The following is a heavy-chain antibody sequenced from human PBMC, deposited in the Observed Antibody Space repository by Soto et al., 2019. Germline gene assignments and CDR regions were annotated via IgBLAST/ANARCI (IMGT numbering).Heavy chain of an antibody. J-gene: IGHJ4*02. CDR1: GGTFSSYA. CDR3: ARDRGAEGTGPPDGDWPGYFDY. D-gene: IGHD2-21*02. CDR2: IIPIFGTA. V-gene: IGHV1-69*12. Sequence: QVQLVQSGAEVKKPGSSVKVSCKASGGTFSSYAISWVRQAPGQGLEWMGGIIPIFGTANYAQKFQGRVTITADESTSTADLELSSLRAEDTAVYYCARDRGAEGTGPPDGDWPGYFDYWGQGTLVTVSS.